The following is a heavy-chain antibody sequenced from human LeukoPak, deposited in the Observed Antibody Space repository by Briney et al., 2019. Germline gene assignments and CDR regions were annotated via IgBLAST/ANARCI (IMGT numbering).Heavy chain of an antibody. D-gene: IGHD2-21*01. CDR3: ARQGLYCGGDCYSSFY. Sequence: SETLSLTCTVSGGSISSGSYYWSWIRQPAGKGLEWIGRIYTSGSTNYNPSLKSRVTISVDTSKNQFSLKLSSVTAADTAVYYCARQGLYCGGDCYSSFYWGQGTLVTVSS. V-gene: IGHV4-61*02. CDR2: IYTSGST. CDR1: GGSISSGSYY. J-gene: IGHJ4*02.